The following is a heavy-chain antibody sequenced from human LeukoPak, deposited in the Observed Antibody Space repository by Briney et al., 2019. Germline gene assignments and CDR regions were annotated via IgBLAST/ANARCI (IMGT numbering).Heavy chain of an antibody. CDR2: IYPGDSDT. Sequence: EESLKIPCKGSGYSFTSYWIGWVRQMPGKGLEWMGIIYPGDSDTRYSPSFQGQVTMSADTSINIAYLQWSSLKAADSAMYYCVRGMRAAAGSGTYYFDEWGQGTLVSVSS. CDR1: GYSFTSYW. J-gene: IGHJ4*02. V-gene: IGHV5-51*01. D-gene: IGHD6-13*01. CDR3: VRGMRAAAGSGTYYFDE.